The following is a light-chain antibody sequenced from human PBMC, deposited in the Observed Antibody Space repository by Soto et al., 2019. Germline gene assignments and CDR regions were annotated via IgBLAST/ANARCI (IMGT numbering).Light chain of an antibody. V-gene: IGKV3-20*01. CDR3: QQYGRT. J-gene: IGKJ1*01. Sequence: ETVMTQSPVALSVSPGERATLSCRASQSVSSSYLAWYQQKPGQAPRLLIYGASSRATGIPDRFSGSGSGTDFTLTISRLEPEDFAVYYCQQYGRTFGQGTKVDIK. CDR1: QSVSSSY. CDR2: GAS.